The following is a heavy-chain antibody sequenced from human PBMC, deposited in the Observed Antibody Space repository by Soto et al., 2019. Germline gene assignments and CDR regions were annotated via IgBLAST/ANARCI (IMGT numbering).Heavy chain of an antibody. V-gene: IGHV4-39*01. Sequence: SETLSLTCTVSGFSISSPHDYWVWIRKSPGRGLEWIGSIYYTGSSYYNPSLKSRITVSVDTSKNQFSLNLTSVTAADTAVYYCARLLYDSRGYYYFDYWGQGTLVTVSS. CDR3: ARLLYDSRGYYYFDY. J-gene: IGHJ4*02. CDR1: GFSISSPHDY. D-gene: IGHD3-22*01. CDR2: IYYTGSS.